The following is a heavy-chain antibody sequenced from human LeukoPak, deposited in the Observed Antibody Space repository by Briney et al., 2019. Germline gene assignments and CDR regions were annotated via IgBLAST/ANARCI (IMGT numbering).Heavy chain of an antibody. CDR3: ARQGTGGFDY. CDR1: GGSFSGYY. J-gene: IGHJ4*02. CDR2: INHSGST. V-gene: IGHV4-34*01. Sequence: SETLSLTCAVYGGSFSGYYWSWIRQPPGKGLEWIGEINHSGSTNYNPSLKSRVTISVDTSKNQFSLKLSSVTAADTAVYYCARQGTGGFDYWGQGTLVTASS. D-gene: IGHD7-27*01.